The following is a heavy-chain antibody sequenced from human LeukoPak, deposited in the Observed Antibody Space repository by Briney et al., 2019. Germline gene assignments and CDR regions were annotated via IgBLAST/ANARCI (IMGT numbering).Heavy chain of an antibody. CDR1: GYTFTGYF. CDR3: ASLWFGEFQDY. V-gene: IGHV1-2*02. J-gene: IGHJ4*02. CDR2: INLNSGGT. Sequence: GASVNVSCKASGYTFTGYFMHWVRQAPGQGLEWMGWINLNSGGTNYAQKFQGSVTMTRDTSISTVYMELNRLRSDDTAVYYCASLWFGEFQDYWGQGTLVTVFS. D-gene: IGHD3-10*01.